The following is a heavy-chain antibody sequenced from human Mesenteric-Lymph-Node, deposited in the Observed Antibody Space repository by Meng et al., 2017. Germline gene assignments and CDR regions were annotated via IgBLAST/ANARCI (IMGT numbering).Heavy chain of an antibody. Sequence: GESLKISCAASGFTFSSYAMHWVRQAPGKGLEWVAVISYDGSNKYYADSVKGRFTISRDNSKNTLYLQMNSLRAEDTAVYYCARDQEVDYWGQGTLVTVSS. CDR1: GFTFSSYA. J-gene: IGHJ4*02. CDR3: ARDQEVDY. CDR2: ISYDGSNK. V-gene: IGHV3-30*01.